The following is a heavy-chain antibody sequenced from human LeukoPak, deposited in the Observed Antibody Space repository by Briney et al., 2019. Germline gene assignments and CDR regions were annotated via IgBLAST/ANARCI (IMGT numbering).Heavy chain of an antibody. Sequence: ASVKVSCKASGYTFTGYYMHWVRQAPGQGLEWMGWINPNSGGTNYAQDFQGRVALTRDTSINTAYMELSSLRSGDTAVYFCAKTGIRLWKTLDYWGQGTLVTVSS. CDR2: INPNSGGT. CDR1: GYTFTGYY. CDR3: AKTGIRLWKTLDY. J-gene: IGHJ4*02. D-gene: IGHD1-1*01. V-gene: IGHV1-2*02.